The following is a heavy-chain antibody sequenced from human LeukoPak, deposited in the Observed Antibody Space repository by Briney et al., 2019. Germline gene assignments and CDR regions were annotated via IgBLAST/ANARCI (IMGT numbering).Heavy chain of an antibody. V-gene: IGHV3-21*01. CDR2: TSESNDNI. CDR3: ARARYHYDNTGHSYWYFDL. D-gene: IGHD3-9*01. CDR1: GFTFSNYY. Sequence: GGTPRLSCAASGFTFSNYYMHWLRQAPFRGLEWVSSTSESNDNIKYADSVKARFTISRDNAKTSLYLQMNNLRADDTAVYYCARARYHYDNTGHSYWYFDLWGRGTLVTVSS. J-gene: IGHJ2*01.